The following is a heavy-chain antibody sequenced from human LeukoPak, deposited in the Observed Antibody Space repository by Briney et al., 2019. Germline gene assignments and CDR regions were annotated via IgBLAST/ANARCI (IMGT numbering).Heavy chain of an antibody. CDR3: TRVDRKMATTYFDY. CDR2: IYDSGST. CDR1: GGYISSYY. Sequence: PSETLSLTCTVSGGYISSYYWSWIRQPPGKGLEWIGYIYDSGSTNYNPSLKSRVTISVDTSKNQFSLKLSSVTAADTAVYYCTRVDRKMATTYFDYWGQGTLVTVSS. V-gene: IGHV4-59*01. J-gene: IGHJ4*02. D-gene: IGHD5-24*01.